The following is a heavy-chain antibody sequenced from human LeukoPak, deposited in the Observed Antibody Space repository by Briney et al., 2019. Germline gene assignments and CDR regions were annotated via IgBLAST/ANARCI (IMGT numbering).Heavy chain of an antibody. Sequence: SETLSLTCTVSGGSISSSSYYWGWIRQPPGKGLEWIGSIYYSGSTYYNPSLKSRVTISVDTSKNQFSLKLSSVTAADTAVYYCARDTVVTAIYGDAFDIWGQGTMVTVSS. J-gene: IGHJ3*02. CDR2: IYYSGST. V-gene: IGHV4-39*07. D-gene: IGHD2-21*02. CDR1: GGSISSSSYY. CDR3: ARDTVVTAIYGDAFDI.